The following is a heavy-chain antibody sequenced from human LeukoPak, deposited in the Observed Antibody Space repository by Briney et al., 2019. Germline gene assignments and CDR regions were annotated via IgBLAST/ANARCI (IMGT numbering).Heavy chain of an antibody. CDR3: ARDWGTTGTARGGFDI. D-gene: IGHD1-1*01. CDR1: GFTFSSYA. CDR2: ISGSGGST. Sequence: GGSLRLSCAASGFTFSSYAMSWVRQAPGKGLEWVSAISGSGGSTYYADSVKGRFTISRDNSKNTVYLQMNSLRAEDTAVYYCARDWGTTGTARGGFDIWGQGTMVTVSS. V-gene: IGHV3-23*01. J-gene: IGHJ3*02.